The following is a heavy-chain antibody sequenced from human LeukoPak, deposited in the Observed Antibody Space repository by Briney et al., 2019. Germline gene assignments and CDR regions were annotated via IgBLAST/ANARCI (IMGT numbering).Heavy chain of an antibody. Sequence: GGSLRLSCAASGFTFSNYSMNWVRQAPGKGLEWVSSISGSSSYIYYADSVKGRFTISRDNSKNSQYLQMNSLRIEDTALYFCAKGRGLIGGAFDIWGQGTMVTVSS. CDR3: AKGRGLIGGAFDI. CDR1: GFTFSNYS. D-gene: IGHD3-22*01. J-gene: IGHJ3*02. CDR2: ISGSSSYI. V-gene: IGHV3-21*04.